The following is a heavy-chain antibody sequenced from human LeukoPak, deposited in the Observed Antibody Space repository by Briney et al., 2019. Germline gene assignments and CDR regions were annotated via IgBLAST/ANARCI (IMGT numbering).Heavy chain of an antibody. J-gene: IGHJ4*02. Sequence: SETLSLTCTVSGGSTSSSSYYWGWIRQPPGKGLEWIGSIYYSGSTYYNPSLKSRVTIPVDTSKNQFSLKLSSVTAADTAVYYCARDPPEGSCGWPYWGQGTLVTVSS. V-gene: IGHV4-39*02. CDR2: IYYSGST. CDR1: GGSTSSSSYY. CDR3: ARDPPEGSCGWPY. D-gene: IGHD6-19*01.